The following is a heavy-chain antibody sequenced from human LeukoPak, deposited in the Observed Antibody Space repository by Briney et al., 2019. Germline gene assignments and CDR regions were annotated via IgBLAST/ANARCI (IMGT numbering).Heavy chain of an antibody. V-gene: IGHV3-23*01. CDR1: GFTFSSYA. CDR3: AKDLRVYSSGYDY. CDR2: ISDSGGST. Sequence: GGSLRLSCAASGFTFSSYAMSWVRQAPGKGLEWVSAISDSGGSTYYADSVKGRFTISRDNSKNTLYLQMNSLRAEDTAVYYCAKDLRVYSSGYDYWGQGTLVTVSS. J-gene: IGHJ4*02. D-gene: IGHD6-19*01.